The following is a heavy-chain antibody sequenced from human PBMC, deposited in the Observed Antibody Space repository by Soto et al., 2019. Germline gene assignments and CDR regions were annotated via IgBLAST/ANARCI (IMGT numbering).Heavy chain of an antibody. V-gene: IGHV4-31*03. CDR2: IYYSGST. D-gene: IGHD5-18*01. CDR1: GGSISSGGYY. CDR3: ASPAPYTAMLSDAFDI. Sequence: QVQLQESGPGLVKPSQTLSLTCTVSGGSISSGGYYWSWIRQHPGKGLEWIGYIYYSGSTYYNPSLKSRVTIAVDTSRNQFSLKLSSVTAADTAVYYCASPAPYTAMLSDAFDIWGQGTMVTVSS. J-gene: IGHJ3*02.